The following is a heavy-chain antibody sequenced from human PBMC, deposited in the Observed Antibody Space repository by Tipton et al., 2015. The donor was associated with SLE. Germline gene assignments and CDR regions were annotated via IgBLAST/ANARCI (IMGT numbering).Heavy chain of an antibody. Sequence: TLSLTCAVSGGSISSGGYSWSWIRQPPGEGLEWIGYIYHSGAAFYNPSLKSPVTISVDTSKNQFSLKLSSVTAADTAVYYCARTGYYDFWSGGNWFDPWGQGTLVTVSS. V-gene: IGHV4-30-2*01. CDR1: GGSISSGGYS. CDR2: IYHSGAA. CDR3: ARTGYYDFWSGGNWFDP. D-gene: IGHD3-3*01. J-gene: IGHJ5*02.